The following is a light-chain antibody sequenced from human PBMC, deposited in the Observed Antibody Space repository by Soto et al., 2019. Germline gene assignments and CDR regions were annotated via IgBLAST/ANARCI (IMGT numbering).Light chain of an antibody. CDR1: PSNIGSNS. V-gene: IGLV1-44*01. J-gene: IGLJ1*01. CDR3: AAWDDSQMRV. CDR2: KND. Sequence: HSVLTQPPSAYCTPGPNVSIPFSGSPSNIGSNSVNWLQQLPGAAPKLLIYKNDQRPSGVPDRFSASKSGTSASLAISGLQSEDEADYYCAAWDDSQMRVFGSGTKVTVL.